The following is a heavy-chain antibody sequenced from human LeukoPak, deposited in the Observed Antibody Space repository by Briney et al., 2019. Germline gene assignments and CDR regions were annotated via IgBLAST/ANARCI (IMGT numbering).Heavy chain of an antibody. Sequence: SETLSLTCTVSGGSITSSSYYWGWIRQPPWKGLEWIGSIYYSGSTYYNPSLKSRVTISVDTSKNQFSLKLSSVTAADTAVYYCATSPLAGSWGQGTLVTVSS. V-gene: IGHV4-39*07. CDR2: IYYSGST. J-gene: IGHJ4*02. CDR3: ATSPLAGS. D-gene: IGHD3-10*01. CDR1: GGSITSSSYY.